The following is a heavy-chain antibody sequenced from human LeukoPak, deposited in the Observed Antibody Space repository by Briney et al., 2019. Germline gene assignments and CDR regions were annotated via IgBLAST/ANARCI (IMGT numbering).Heavy chain of an antibody. CDR1: GFTFDDYA. J-gene: IGHJ3*02. D-gene: IGHD2-15*01. CDR3: AKGLRRVAATFFDAFDI. V-gene: IGHV3-9*03. CDR2: ISWNSGSI. Sequence: GGSLRLSCAASGFTFDDYAMHWVRQAPGKGLEWVSGISWNSGSIGYADSVKGRFTISRDNAKNSLYLQMNSLRAEDMALYYCAKGLRRVAATFFDAFDIWGQGTMVTVSS.